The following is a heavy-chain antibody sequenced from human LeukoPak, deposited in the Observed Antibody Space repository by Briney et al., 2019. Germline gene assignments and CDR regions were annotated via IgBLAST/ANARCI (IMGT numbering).Heavy chain of an antibody. CDR2: ISAYNGDT. J-gene: IGHJ6*03. V-gene: IGHV1-18*01. Sequence: ASVKVSCKASGYTFATYGISWVRQAPGQGLEWMGWISAYNGDTNYAQKFQGRVTMTTDTSTNTAYMELRSLRSDDTAVYYCARVPYYMDVWGKGTTVTVSS. CDR3: ARVPYYMDV. CDR1: GYTFATYG.